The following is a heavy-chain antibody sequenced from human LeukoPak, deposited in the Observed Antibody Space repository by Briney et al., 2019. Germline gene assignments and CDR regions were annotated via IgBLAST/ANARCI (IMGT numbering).Heavy chain of an antibody. V-gene: IGHV5-51*01. CDR2: IYPGDSDT. CDR3: ARHVLGDARDGYNWWWFDP. D-gene: IGHD5-24*01. J-gene: IGHJ5*02. Sequence: GESLKISCKGSGYSFTSYWIGWARQMPGKGLEWMGIIYPGDSDTRYSPSFQGQVTISADKSTSTAYLQWSSLKASDTAMYYCARHVLGDARDGYNWWWFDPWGQGTLVTVSS. CDR1: GYSFTSYW.